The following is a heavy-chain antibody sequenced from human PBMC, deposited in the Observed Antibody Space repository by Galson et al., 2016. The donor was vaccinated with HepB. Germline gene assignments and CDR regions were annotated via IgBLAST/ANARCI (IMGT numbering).Heavy chain of an antibody. J-gene: IGHJ6*02. CDR3: ARGVDVDMELYYYYGMDV. CDR2: ISGPSDYI. V-gene: IGHV3-21*01. D-gene: IGHD5-18*01. Sequence: SLRLSCAASGFNFNSYSMNWVRQGPGKTLEWVASISGPSDYIYYADSKKGRFTISRDNDKNSLYLQMNSLRPEDSAVYFCARGVDVDMELYYYYGMDVWGQGTTVTVSS. CDR1: GFNFNSYS.